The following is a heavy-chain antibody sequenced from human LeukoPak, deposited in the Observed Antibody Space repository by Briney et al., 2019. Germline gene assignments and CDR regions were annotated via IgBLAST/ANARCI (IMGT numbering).Heavy chain of an antibody. CDR2: IRYDGSNK. Sequence: PGGSLRLSCAASGFTFSSYGMHWVRQAPGKGLEWVAFIRYDGSNKYYADSVKGRFTISRDNSKNTLYLQMNSLRAEDTAVYYCAKDQGIVVVPAAIQGEDYWGQGTLVTVSS. CDR1: GFTFSSYG. J-gene: IGHJ4*02. D-gene: IGHD2-2*02. V-gene: IGHV3-30*02. CDR3: AKDQGIVVVPAAIQGEDY.